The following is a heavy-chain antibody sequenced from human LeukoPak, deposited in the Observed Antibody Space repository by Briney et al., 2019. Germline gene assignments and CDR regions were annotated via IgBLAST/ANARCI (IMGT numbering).Heavy chain of an antibody. V-gene: IGHV3-7*01. D-gene: IGHD1-7*01. CDR3: ARDRNYGFDY. Sequence: GGSLRLSCAASGFTFSTHWMSWVRQAPGKGLEWVANMKQDGSDKYYVDSVKGRFTISRDNAKNSLYLQMNSLRAEDTAVYYCARDRNYGFDYWGQGTLVTVSS. J-gene: IGHJ4*02. CDR2: MKQDGSDK. CDR1: GFTFSTHW.